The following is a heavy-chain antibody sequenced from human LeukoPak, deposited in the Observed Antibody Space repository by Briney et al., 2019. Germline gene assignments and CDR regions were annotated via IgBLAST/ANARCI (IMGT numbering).Heavy chain of an antibody. Sequence: PSETLSLTCTVSGGPISSGNYYWNWIRQPAGKGLEWIGRVHSSGSTNHNPSLKSRVTISRDTSNNQFSLIVSSVTAADTAMYFCARSKGDYGSGSLGYWGQGTLVTVAS. J-gene: IGHJ4*02. V-gene: IGHV4-61*02. D-gene: IGHD3-10*01. CDR1: GGPISSGNYY. CDR2: VHSSGST. CDR3: ARSKGDYGSGSLGY.